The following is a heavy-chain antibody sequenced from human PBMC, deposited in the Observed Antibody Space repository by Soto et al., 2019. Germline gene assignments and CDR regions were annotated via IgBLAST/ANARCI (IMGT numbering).Heavy chain of an antibody. CDR1: GDSINSDKYY. Sequence: QLQLQESGPGLVKPSETLSLTCSVSGDSINSDKYYWGWIRQPPGKGLEWIGSIYFRGNTYYNPSLQTRVTISLDKSTSQFSLKLNSVTAADSAVYFCARLEGLATISYYFDFWGPGALVTVSS. J-gene: IGHJ4*02. CDR2: IYFRGNT. V-gene: IGHV4-39*01. D-gene: IGHD3-9*01. CDR3: ARLEGLATISYYFDF.